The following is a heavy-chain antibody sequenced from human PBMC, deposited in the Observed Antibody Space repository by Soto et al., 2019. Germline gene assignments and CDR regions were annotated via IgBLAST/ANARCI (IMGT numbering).Heavy chain of an antibody. CDR3: ARDRGSWSGYYGMDV. CDR1: GFTFSSYA. CDR2: ISYDGSNK. J-gene: IGHJ6*02. D-gene: IGHD2-15*01. V-gene: IGHV3-30-3*01. Sequence: PGGSLRLSCAASGFTFSSYAMHWVRQAPGKGLEWVAVISYDGSNKYYADSVKGRFTISRDNSKNTLYLQMNSLRAEDTAVYYCARDRGSWSGYYGMDVWGQGTTVTVSS.